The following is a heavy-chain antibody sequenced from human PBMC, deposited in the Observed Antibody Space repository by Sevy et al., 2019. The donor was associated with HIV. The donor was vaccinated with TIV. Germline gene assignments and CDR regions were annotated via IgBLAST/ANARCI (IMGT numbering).Heavy chain of an antibody. CDR1: GFTFDSYA. D-gene: IGHD2-15*01. CDR2: ISWNSVQL. CDR3: AKDTSIVVGPSNQVTAFDI. Sequence: GGSLRLSCAASGFTFDSYAIHWVRQAPGKGLEWVSGISWNSVQLGYAESVKGRFTISRDNARNSLFLQMNSLRFEDKTLNYCAKDTSIVVGPSNQVTAFDIWGQGTMLTISS. J-gene: IGHJ3*02. V-gene: IGHV3-9*01.